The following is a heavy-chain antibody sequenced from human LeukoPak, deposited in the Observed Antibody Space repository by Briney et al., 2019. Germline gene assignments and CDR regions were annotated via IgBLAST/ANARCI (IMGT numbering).Heavy chain of an antibody. Sequence: GGSLRLSCAASGFTFSSYAMHWVRQAPGKGLEWVAVISYDGSNKYYADSVKGRFTISRDNAKNSLYLQMNSLRAEDTAVYYCARGGTTATQVDYWGQGTLVTVS. CDR3: ARGGTTATQVDY. CDR2: ISYDGSNK. CDR1: GFTFSSYA. V-gene: IGHV3-30-3*01. J-gene: IGHJ4*02. D-gene: IGHD1-7*01.